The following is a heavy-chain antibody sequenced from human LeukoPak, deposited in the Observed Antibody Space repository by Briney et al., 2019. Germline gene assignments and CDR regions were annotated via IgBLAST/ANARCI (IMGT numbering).Heavy chain of an antibody. CDR3: ARGFPLYYDFWSDYRGTTKYYYGMDV. CDR2: INHSGST. J-gene: IGHJ6*02. CDR1: GGSFSGYY. D-gene: IGHD3-3*01. Sequence: PSETLSLTCAVYGGSFSGYYWSWIRQPPGKGLEWIGEINHSGSTNYNPSLKSRVTISVDTSKNQFSLKLSSVTAAATAVYYCARGFPLYYDFWSDYRGTTKYYYGMDVWGQGTTVTVSS. V-gene: IGHV4-34*01.